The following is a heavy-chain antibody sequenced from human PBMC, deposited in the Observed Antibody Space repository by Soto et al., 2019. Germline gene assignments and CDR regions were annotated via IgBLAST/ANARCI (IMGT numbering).Heavy chain of an antibody. V-gene: IGHV3-23*01. D-gene: IGHD3-22*01. J-gene: IGHJ4*02. CDR1: GFTFSSYA. CDR3: AKDDSSAWLRDFDY. Sequence: GGSLRLSCAASGFTFSSYAMSWVRQAPGKGLEWVSAISGSGGSTYYADSVKGLFTISRDNSKNTLYLQMNSLRAEDTAVYYCAKDDSSAWLRDFDYWGQGTLVTVPQ. CDR2: ISGSGGST.